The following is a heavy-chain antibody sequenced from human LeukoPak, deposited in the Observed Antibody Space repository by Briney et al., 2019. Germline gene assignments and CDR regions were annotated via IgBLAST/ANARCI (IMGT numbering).Heavy chain of an antibody. CDR1: GFTVSSNY. CDR2: IYSGGST. Sequence: GGSLRLPCAASGFTVSSNYMSWVRQAPGKGLEWVSVIYSGGSTYYADSVKGRFTISRDNSENTLYLQMNSLRAEDTAVYYCARDVEMATPAADYNWFDPWGQGTLVTVSS. V-gene: IGHV3-66*02. J-gene: IGHJ5*02. CDR3: ARDVEMATPAADYNWFDP. D-gene: IGHD5-24*01.